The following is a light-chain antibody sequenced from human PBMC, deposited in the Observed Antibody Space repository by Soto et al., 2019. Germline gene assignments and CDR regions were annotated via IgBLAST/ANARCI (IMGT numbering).Light chain of an antibody. Sequence: QSALTQPPSASATPGQRVTISCSGSSSNIGSNTVNWYQQFPGTAPKLLIYSNNQRPSGVPDRFSGSKSGTSASLAISGLQSEDEADYYCAAWDDSLNGYVFGTGTKVTVL. CDR2: SNN. V-gene: IGLV1-44*01. CDR3: AAWDDSLNGYV. CDR1: SSNIGSNT. J-gene: IGLJ1*01.